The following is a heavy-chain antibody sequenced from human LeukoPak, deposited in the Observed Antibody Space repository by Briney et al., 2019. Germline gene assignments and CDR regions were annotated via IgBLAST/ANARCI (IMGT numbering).Heavy chain of an antibody. CDR1: GGSISSSSYY. CDR3: ARLEPREVGAFDI. CDR2: IYYSGST. J-gene: IGHJ3*02. D-gene: IGHD1-1*01. Sequence: SETLSLTCTVSGGSISSSSYYWGWIRRPPGKGLEWIGSIYYSGSTYYNPSLKSRVTISVDTSKNQFSLKLSSVTAADTAVYYCARLEPREVGAFDIWGQGTMVTVSS. V-gene: IGHV4-39*01.